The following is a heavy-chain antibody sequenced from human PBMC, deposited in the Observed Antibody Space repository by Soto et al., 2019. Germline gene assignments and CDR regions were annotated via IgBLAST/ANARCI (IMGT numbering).Heavy chain of an antibody. V-gene: IGHV1-3*01. CDR1: GYTFVNYA. CDR3: ARDXTYASGWYNKTTYTLDV. D-gene: IGHD6-19*01. J-gene: IGHJ6*02. Sequence: GASVKVSCKASGYTFVNYAMHWVRQAPGQRLEWVGWITVGNGNSRYSENLRGRVAFTRDTSASTAYMELSSLRSEDTSVYYCARDXTYASGWYNKTTYTLDVWGQGTTVTVSS. CDR2: ITVGNGNS.